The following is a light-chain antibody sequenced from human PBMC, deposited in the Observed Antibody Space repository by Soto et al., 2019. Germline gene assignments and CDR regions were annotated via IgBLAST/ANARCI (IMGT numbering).Light chain of an antibody. J-gene: IGKJ1*01. CDR1: QSVLYSSNNKNY. CDR3: QHLGT. V-gene: IGKV4-1*01. CDR2: WAS. Sequence: DIVMTQSPDSLAVSLGERATINCKSSQSVLYSSNNKNYLAWYQQKPGQPPKLLIYWASTRESGVPDRFSGSGSGTDFTLNISSQQAEDVAVYYCQHLGTFGQGTKVEIK.